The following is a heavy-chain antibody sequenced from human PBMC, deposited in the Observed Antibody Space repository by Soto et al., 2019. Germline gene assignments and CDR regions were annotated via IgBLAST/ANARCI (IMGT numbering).Heavy chain of an antibody. V-gene: IGHV1-18*01. J-gene: IGHJ4*02. CDR1: GYTFINYG. CDR3: ARGLGLGDC. D-gene: IGHD3-9*01. Sequence: QVQLVQSGAEVKMPGASVKVSCKASGYTFINYGISWVRQAPGQGLEWMGWISAYNGNLNYAQKIQGRVTMTTDASTTTVYMDLSALTSDDTAMYYCARGLGLGDCWGQGTLVTVSS. CDR2: ISAYNGNL.